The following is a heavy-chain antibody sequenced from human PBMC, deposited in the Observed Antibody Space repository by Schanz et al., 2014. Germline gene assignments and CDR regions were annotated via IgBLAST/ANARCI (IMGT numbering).Heavy chain of an antibody. Sequence: QLQMQESGPGLVKPSETLSLTCSVSGDSISSTSYYWGWIRQPPGKGLEWIGSIYYSGSTYYNASLKSGVPISVDTSKTQFSRKLTSVTAADSAVYYCARLWGGWRIPDYWGQGTLVTVSS. CDR2: IYYSGST. V-gene: IGHV4-39*01. CDR3: ARLWGGWRIPDY. J-gene: IGHJ4*02. D-gene: IGHD6-19*01. CDR1: GDSISSTSYY.